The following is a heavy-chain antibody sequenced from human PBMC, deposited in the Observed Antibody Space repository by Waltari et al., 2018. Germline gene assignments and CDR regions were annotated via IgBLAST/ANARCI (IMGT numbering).Heavy chain of an antibody. J-gene: IGHJ4*02. CDR2: MYSSSTT. Sequence: EVQLVETGGTLIQPGGSLRLSCAASGFLVSSKYMSWVRQAPRKGLEWVSVMYSSSTTYYADSVKGRFTISRDNSKNTLYLEMNSLRAEDTAVYYCARGSSFSGYFDLWGQGTPVTVSS. V-gene: IGHV3-53*02. CDR1: GFLVSSKY. D-gene: IGHD6-19*01. CDR3: ARGSSFSGYFDL.